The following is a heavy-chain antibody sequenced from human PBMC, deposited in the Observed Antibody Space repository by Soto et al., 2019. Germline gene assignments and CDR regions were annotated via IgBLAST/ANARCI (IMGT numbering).Heavy chain of an antibody. J-gene: IGHJ4*02. V-gene: IGHV3-15*01. D-gene: IGHD2-15*01. Sequence: GGSLRLSCAASGFTFSNAWMSWVRQAPGKGLEWVGRIKSKTDGGTTDYAAPVKGRFTISRDDSKNTLYLQMNSLKTEDTAVYYCTTDPFRVVVVVDWGQGTLVTVSS. CDR2: IKSKTDGGTT. CDR1: GFTFSNAW. CDR3: TTDPFRVVVVVD.